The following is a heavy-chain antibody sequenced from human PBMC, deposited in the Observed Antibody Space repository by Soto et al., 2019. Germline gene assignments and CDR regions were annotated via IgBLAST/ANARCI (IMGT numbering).Heavy chain of an antibody. CDR2: ISRDGGTK. Sequence: QVQLVESGGGVVQPGRSLRLSCAASGFTFSTYGMHWVRQAPGKGLEWVAVISRDGGTKYYADSVKGRFTISRDNSRKTLFLEMNSLRGDDMAVYYCTGEVASGYWGQGTLVTVSS. CDR1: GFTFSTYG. J-gene: IGHJ4*02. CDR3: TGEVASGY. D-gene: IGHD2-8*02. V-gene: IGHV3-30*03.